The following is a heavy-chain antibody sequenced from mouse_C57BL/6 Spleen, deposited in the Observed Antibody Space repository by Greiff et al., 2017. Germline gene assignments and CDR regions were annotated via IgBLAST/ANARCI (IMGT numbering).Heavy chain of an antibody. CDR2: IHPNSGST. D-gene: IGHD1-1*01. J-gene: IGHJ1*03. CDR3: APVEITTVVGGDWYFDV. Sequence: QVQLQQPGAELVKPGASVKLSCTASGYTFTSYWMHWVKQRPGQGLEWIGMIHPNSGSTNYNEKFKSKATLTVDKSSSTAYMQLSSLTSEDSAVYYCAPVEITTVVGGDWYFDVWGTGTTVTVSS. V-gene: IGHV1-64*01. CDR1: GYTFTSYW.